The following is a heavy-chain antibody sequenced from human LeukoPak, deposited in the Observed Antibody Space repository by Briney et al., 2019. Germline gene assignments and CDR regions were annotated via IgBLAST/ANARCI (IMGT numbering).Heavy chain of an antibody. D-gene: IGHD6-13*01. CDR3: ARGSRWYGQDY. Sequence: GGSLRLSCAASGFTVSSYYMSWVRQAPGKGLEWVSVIYSGGNTDYADSVKGRFTISRDNSKNTVYLEMNSLRAEDTAVYHCARGSRWYGQDYWGQGTLVTVSS. CDR1: GFTVSSYY. V-gene: IGHV3-66*01. J-gene: IGHJ4*02. CDR2: IYSGGNT.